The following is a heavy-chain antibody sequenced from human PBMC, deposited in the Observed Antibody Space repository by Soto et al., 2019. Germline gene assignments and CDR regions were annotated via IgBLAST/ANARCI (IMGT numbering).Heavy chain of an antibody. CDR1: GYTFTNYG. V-gene: IGHV1-18*01. J-gene: IGHJ3*02. Sequence: GASVKVSCKASGYTFTNYGISWVRQAPGQGLEWMGWINTYNGNTNHAQKLQGRVTMTTDTSTSTAYMELRSLRSDDTAVYYCARGPRRMRDKSGYDRGDAFEIWGQGTMVTV. D-gene: IGHD5-12*01. CDR3: ARGPRRMRDKSGYDRGDAFEI. CDR2: INTYNGNT.